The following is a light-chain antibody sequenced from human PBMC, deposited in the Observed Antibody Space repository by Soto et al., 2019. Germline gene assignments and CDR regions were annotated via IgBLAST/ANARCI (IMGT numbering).Light chain of an antibody. CDR2: GTS. V-gene: IGKV3-20*01. CDR1: QSVSSNY. J-gene: IGKJ2*03. CDR3: QQYGNSPRYS. Sequence: EIVLTQSPGTLSLSLGERATLSCRASQSVSSNYLAWYQQKPGQAPRLLIYGTSSRATGIPDRFSGSGSGTDFTLRISRLEPEDFAVYYCQQYGNSPRYSFGQGTRLEIK.